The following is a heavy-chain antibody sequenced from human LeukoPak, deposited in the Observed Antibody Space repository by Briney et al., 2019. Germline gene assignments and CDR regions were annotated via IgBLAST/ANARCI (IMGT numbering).Heavy chain of an antibody. CDR2: ISAYNGNT. J-gene: IGHJ3*02. Sequence: GASVKVSCKASGYTFTSYGISWVRQAPGQGLEWMGWISAYNGNTNYAQKLQGRVSMTTDTSTSTAYMELRSLRSDDTAVYYCASQPDYGDYASAFDIWGQGTMVTVSS. D-gene: IGHD4-17*01. CDR1: GYTFTSYG. V-gene: IGHV1-18*01. CDR3: ASQPDYGDYASAFDI.